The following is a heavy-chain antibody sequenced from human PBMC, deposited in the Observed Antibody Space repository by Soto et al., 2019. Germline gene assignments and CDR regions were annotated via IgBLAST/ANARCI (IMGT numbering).Heavy chain of an antibody. CDR2: IRGSGGTI. J-gene: IGHJ4*02. CDR3: ARETGLRSSGWSYYFDF. CDR1: GFTLSSYS. V-gene: IGHV3-48*01. Sequence: EVQLVESGGGMVQPGGSLRVSCAASGFTLSSYSMHWVRQAPGKGLEWVSYIRGSGGTIYYADSVKGRFTISRDNAKNSLSVQMNSLRVEDTAVYFCARETGLRSSGWSYYFDFWGQGTRVTVSS. D-gene: IGHD6-19*01.